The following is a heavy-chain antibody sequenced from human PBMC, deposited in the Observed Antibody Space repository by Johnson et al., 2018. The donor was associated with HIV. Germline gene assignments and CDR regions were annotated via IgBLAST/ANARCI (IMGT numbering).Heavy chain of an antibody. D-gene: IGHD3-3*02. V-gene: IGHV3-9*01. CDR2: ISWNSGRI. Sequence: VQLVESGGGLVQPGRSLRLSCAASGFTFDDYAMHWVRQVPGKGLEWVSGISWNSGRIGYADSGKGGFTISSDNAKNSLFLQMNSLRAEDTALYYCAKDTLLESGFDIWGQGTMVTVSS. CDR3: AKDTLLESGFDI. CDR1: GFTFDDYA. J-gene: IGHJ3*02.